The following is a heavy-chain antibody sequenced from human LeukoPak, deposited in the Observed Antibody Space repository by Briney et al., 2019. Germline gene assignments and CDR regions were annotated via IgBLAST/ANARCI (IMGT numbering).Heavy chain of an antibody. V-gene: IGHV4-39*01. J-gene: IGHJ3*02. Sequence: SETLSLTCTVSGGSISTNSYYWSWIRQPPGKGLEWIGGIYYSGSTYYSPSLKSRVTISLDTSKNQFFLKLSSVTAADTTVYYCARQGRIGYSSSQGAFDIWGQGTMVTVSS. CDR1: GGSISTNSYY. CDR2: IYYSGST. CDR3: ARQGRIGYSSSQGAFDI. D-gene: IGHD6-13*01.